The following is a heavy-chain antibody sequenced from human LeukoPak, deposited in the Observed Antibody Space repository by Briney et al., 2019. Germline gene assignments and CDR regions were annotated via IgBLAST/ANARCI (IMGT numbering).Heavy chain of an antibody. Sequence: SETLSLTCTVSGGSISTYHWNWIRQPPGKGLEWIGYSYYNGRTSYNPSLKSRVIISVDASKNQFSLRLTSVTTADTAVYFCARGGGYSGYDNYFDYWGQGALVTVSS. J-gene: IGHJ4*02. V-gene: IGHV4-59*01. CDR2: SYYNGRT. D-gene: IGHD5-12*01. CDR3: ARGGGYSGYDNYFDY. CDR1: GGSISTYH.